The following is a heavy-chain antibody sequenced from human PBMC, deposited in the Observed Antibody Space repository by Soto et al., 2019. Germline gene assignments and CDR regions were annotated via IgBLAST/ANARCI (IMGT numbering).Heavy chain of an antibody. CDR2: VYYSGST. D-gene: IGHD2-15*01. CDR3: AIVVLRSVQWYDP. CDR1: GDSVNSENYY. Sequence: SETLSLTCTVSGDSVNSENYYCSWIRQAPGKGLEWIGYVYYSGSTNYNPSLKSRATISLATYKNQCSLKMTSRTSADTAFYYGAIVVLRSVQWYDPGGPGPLFTVS. J-gene: IGHJ5*02. V-gene: IGHV4-61*01.